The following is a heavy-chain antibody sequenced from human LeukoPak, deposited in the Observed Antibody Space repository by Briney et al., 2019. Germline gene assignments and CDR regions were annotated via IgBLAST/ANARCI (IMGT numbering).Heavy chain of an antibody. CDR2: IYYSGST. Sequence: SETLSLTCTVSGGSISSSSYYWGWIRQPPGKGLGWIGSIYYSGSTYYNPSLKSRVTISVDTSKNQFSLKLSSVTAADTAVYYCARLRLQSWFDPWGQGTPVTVSS. J-gene: IGHJ5*02. D-gene: IGHD4-11*01. CDR3: ARLRLQSWFDP. CDR1: GGSISSSSYY. V-gene: IGHV4-39*01.